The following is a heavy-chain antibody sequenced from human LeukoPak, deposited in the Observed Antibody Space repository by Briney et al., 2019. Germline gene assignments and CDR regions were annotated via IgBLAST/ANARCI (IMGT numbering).Heavy chain of an antibody. CDR3: AKDSSFDY. Sequence: QPGGSLRLSCAASGFTFSSYAMSWVRQAPGKGLERVSAISGSGGSTYYADSVKGRFTISRDNSNNRMYLQMNSLIAEDTAVYYCAKDSSFDYWGQGTLVTVSS. J-gene: IGHJ4*02. CDR1: GFTFSSYA. V-gene: IGHV3-23*01. CDR2: ISGSGGST.